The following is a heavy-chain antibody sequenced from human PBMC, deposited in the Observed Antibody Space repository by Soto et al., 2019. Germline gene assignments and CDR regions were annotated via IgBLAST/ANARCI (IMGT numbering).Heavy chain of an antibody. CDR2: IKQDGSEK. D-gene: IGHD3-9*01. J-gene: IGHJ4*02. CDR3: ARAGQGYFDWLDY. Sequence: GGSLRLSCAASGFTFSSYWMSWVRQAPGKGLEWVANIKQDGSEKYYVDSVKGRFTISRDNAKNSLYLQMNSLRAEDTAVYYCARAGQGYFDWLDYWGQGTLVTVSS. V-gene: IGHV3-7*01. CDR1: GFTFSSYW.